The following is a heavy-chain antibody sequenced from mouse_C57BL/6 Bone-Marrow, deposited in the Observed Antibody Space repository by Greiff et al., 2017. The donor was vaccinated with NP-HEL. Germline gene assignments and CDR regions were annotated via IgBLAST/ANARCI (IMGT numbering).Heavy chain of an antibody. CDR1: GFTFTDYY. CDR3: ARYDYGISFAWFAY. J-gene: IGHJ3*01. V-gene: IGHV7-3*01. CDR2: IRNKANGYTT. D-gene: IGHD1-1*01. Sequence: EVKLMESGGGLVQPGGSLSLSCAASGFTFTDYYMSWVRQPPGKALEWLGFIRNKANGYTTEYSASVKGRFTISRDNSQSILYLQMNALRAEDSATYYCARYDYGISFAWFAYWGQGTLVTVSA.